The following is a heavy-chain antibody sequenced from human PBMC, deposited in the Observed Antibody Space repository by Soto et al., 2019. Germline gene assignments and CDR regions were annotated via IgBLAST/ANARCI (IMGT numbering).Heavy chain of an antibody. CDR3: ARVHLVDGYNHLYFDY. CDR1: GYTLSSYG. Sequence: DSVKVSCKTSGYTLSSYGISWVRQAPGQGLEWMGWISAYNANTNYAQKLQGRVTMTTDTSTSTAYMELRSLRSDDTAVYYCARVHLVDGYNHLYFDYWGQGTLVTVSS. J-gene: IGHJ4*02. CDR2: ISAYNANT. V-gene: IGHV1-18*04. D-gene: IGHD5-12*01.